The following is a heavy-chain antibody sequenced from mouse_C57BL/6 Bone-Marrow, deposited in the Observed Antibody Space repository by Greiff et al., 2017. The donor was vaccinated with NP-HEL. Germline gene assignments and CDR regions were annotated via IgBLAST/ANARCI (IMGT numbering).Heavy chain of an antibody. CDR2: IYPGDGDT. J-gene: IGHJ4*01. CDR1: GYAFSSSW. D-gene: IGHD1-1*02. Sequence: VKLQESGPELVKPGASVKISCKASGYAFSSSWMNWVTQRPGKGLEWIGRIYPGDGDTNYNGKFKGKATLTADKSSSTAYMQLSSLTSEDSAVYFCAREAVARVDYWGQGTSVTVSS. CDR3: AREAVARVDY. V-gene: IGHV1-82*01.